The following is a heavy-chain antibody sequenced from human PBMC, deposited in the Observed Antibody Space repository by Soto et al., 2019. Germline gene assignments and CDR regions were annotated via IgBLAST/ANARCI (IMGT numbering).Heavy chain of an antibody. CDR1: GCSVSSGSYY. Sequence: PXETLSLTCTVSGCSVSSGSYYWSWIRQPPGKGLEWIGYIYYSGSTNYNPSLKSRVTISVDTSKNQFSLKLSSVTAADTAVYYCARVPPVRSSPDYWGQGTLVTVSS. CDR2: IYYSGST. J-gene: IGHJ4*02. V-gene: IGHV4-61*01. D-gene: IGHD6-6*01. CDR3: ARVPPVRSSPDY.